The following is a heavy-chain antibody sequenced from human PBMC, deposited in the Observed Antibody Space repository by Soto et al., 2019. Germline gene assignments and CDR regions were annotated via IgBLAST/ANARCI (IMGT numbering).Heavy chain of an antibody. Sequence: QVPLVQSGAEVKKPGSSVTVSCKASGGTFSSYAIHWVRQAPGQGLEWMGGIIPMYGTAKYAQRFQGRVTITADESTTTVYMELTSLTSKDTAVYYCARVTSMVRGVIDNWFVTWGHGTLVTVSS. CDR2: IIPMYGTA. D-gene: IGHD3-10*01. V-gene: IGHV1-69*01. J-gene: IGHJ5*01. CDR3: ARVTSMVRGVIDNWFVT. CDR1: GGTFSSYA.